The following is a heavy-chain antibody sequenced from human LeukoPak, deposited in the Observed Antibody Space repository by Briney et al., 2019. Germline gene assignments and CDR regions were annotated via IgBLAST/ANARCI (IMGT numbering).Heavy chain of an antibody. V-gene: IGHV3-74*01. J-gene: IGHJ6*03. Sequence: GGSLRLSCAASGFTFSSYWMHWVRQAPGKGLVWVSRINSDGSSTSYADSVKGRFTISRDNAKNTLYLQMNSLRAEDTAVYYCARDGRITIFGVVISDYMDVWGKGTAVTVSS. CDR1: GFTFSSYW. CDR3: ARDGRITIFGVVISDYMDV. D-gene: IGHD3-3*01. CDR2: INSDGSST.